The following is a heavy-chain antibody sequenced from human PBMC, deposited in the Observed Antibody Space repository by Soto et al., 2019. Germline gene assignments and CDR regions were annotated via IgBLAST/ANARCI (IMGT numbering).Heavy chain of an antibody. V-gene: IGHV1-18*01. D-gene: IGHD4-4*01. CDR2: ISPFNGNT. J-gene: IGHJ4*02. CDR3: VIDYSSFPDF. CDR1: GYSFTRYG. Sequence: QVQLVQSGAEVKKLGASVKVSCQTSGYSFTRYGLSWVRQAPGQGLEWMGWISPFNGNTNYAHNFRGKITMTTDTSTNTAYLEVRSLTYDDTAVYFCVIDYSSFPDFWGQGTLVTVSS.